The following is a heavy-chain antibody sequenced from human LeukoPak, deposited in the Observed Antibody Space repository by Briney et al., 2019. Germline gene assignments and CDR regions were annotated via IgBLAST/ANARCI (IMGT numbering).Heavy chain of an antibody. CDR1: GYTFSSYG. CDR2: ISANNGYT. J-gene: IGHJ6*02. D-gene: IGHD5-24*01. CDR3: ARDLGWQQRGYYGMDV. Sequence: ASVNVSCKASGYTFSSYGISWVRQAPGQGLEWMGWISANNGYTNYAQKLQGRVTMTTDTFTSTAYLELRTLRFDDTAVYFCARDLGWQQRGYYGMDVWGQGTTVTVSS. V-gene: IGHV1-18*01.